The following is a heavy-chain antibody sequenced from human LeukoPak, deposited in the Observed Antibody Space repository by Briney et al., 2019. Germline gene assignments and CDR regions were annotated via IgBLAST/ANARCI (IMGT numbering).Heavy chain of an antibody. J-gene: IGHJ5*02. D-gene: IGHD2-2*01. Sequence: GASVKASCKPSGYTFTRYGIISVRQAPGQPLEWMGWINPYNGNTNNAQTLQRRVTMTTDTPTSTAYMERRSPRSHDTAVYYCARNPLPAASGWFDPWGQGTLVTVSS. CDR1: GYTFTRYG. CDR2: INPYNGNT. CDR3: ARNPLPAASGWFDP. V-gene: IGHV1-18*04.